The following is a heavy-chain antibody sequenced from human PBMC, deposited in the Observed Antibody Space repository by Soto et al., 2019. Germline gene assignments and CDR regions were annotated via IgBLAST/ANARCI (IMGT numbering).Heavy chain of an antibody. D-gene: IGHD6-13*01. CDR3: VRNSRRIAAAGGGFVDY. J-gene: IGHJ4*02. CDR1: GFTFSDYY. V-gene: IGHV3-11*06. CDR2: ISSSSSYT. Sequence: QVQLVESGGGLVKPGGSLRLSCAASGFTFSDYYMSWIRQAPGKGLEWVSYISSSSSYTNYADSVKGRFTISRDNAKNSLYLQMNSLRAEDTAVYYCVRNSRRIAAAGGGFVDYWGQGTLVTVSS.